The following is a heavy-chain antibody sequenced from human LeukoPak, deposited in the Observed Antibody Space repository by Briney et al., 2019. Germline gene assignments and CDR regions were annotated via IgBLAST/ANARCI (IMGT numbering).Heavy chain of an antibody. CDR1: GGATSSSNY. Sequence: LSLTCTVSGGATSSSNYYWAWVRQAPGKGLEWVAVISYDGSNKYYADSVKGRFTISRDNSKNTLYLQMNSLRAEDTAVYYCAKDRAWFGKPFDYWGQGTLVTVSS. D-gene: IGHD3-10*01. CDR3: AKDRAWFGKPFDY. J-gene: IGHJ4*02. CDR2: ISYDGSNK. V-gene: IGHV3-30*18.